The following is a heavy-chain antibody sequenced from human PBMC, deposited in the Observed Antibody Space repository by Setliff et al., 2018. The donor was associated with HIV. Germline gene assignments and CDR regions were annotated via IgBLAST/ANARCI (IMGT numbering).Heavy chain of an antibody. CDR3: TRAIITMIRGVIALDS. CDR2: IRSKPYGGTS. D-gene: IGHD3-10*01. V-gene: IGHV3-49*04. CDR1: GFTSGDYA. Sequence: GGSLRLSCSASGFTSGDYAMSWVRQAPGKGLEWVGSIRSKPYGGTSEYAASVKDRFTISRDDSKSIAYLQMNSLKTEDTAVYYCTRAIITMIRGVIALDSWGRGALVTVSS. J-gene: IGHJ4*02.